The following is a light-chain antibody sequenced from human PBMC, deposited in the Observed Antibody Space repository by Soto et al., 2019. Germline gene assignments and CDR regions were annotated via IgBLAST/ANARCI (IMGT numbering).Light chain of an antibody. V-gene: IGLV2-8*01. J-gene: IGLJ1*01. CDR2: EVN. CDR1: NNDIGGYTY. Sequence: QSLLTEPPCASVSPGQSVTISCTGSNNDIGGYTYVSWYQQLPGKAPKLIIYEVNKRPSGIPDRFSGSKSGNTASLTVSGLQPEDEAEYFCSSYSRSINYVFGTGTKVTVL. CDR3: SSYSRSINYV.